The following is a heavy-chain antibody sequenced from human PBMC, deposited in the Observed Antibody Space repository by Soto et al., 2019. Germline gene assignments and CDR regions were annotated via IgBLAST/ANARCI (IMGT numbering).Heavy chain of an antibody. J-gene: IGHJ6*02. CDR3: AGVSGSGSFVVYYYYGMDV. Sequence: GGSLRLSCAASGFTFSSYEMNWVRQAPGKGLEWVSYISSSGSTIYYADSVKGRFTISRDNAKNSLYLQMNSLRAEDTAVYYCAGVSGSGSFVVYYYYGMDVWGQGTTVTVSS. V-gene: IGHV3-48*03. CDR2: ISSSGSTI. D-gene: IGHD3-10*01. CDR1: GFTFSSYE.